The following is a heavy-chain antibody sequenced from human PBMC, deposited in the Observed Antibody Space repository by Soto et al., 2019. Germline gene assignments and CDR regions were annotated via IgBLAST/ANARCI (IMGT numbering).Heavy chain of an antibody. D-gene: IGHD6-19*01. Sequence: ASVKVSCKASGYTFTSYDINWVRQATGQGLEWMGWMNPNSGNTGYAQKFQGRVTMTRNTSISTAYMELSSLRSEDTSVYYLAIKLPPSGWYAFFLTVPPPHHDAFDIWGQGTMVTVSS. J-gene: IGHJ3*02. V-gene: IGHV1-8*01. CDR3: AIKLPPSGWYAFFLTVPPPHHDAFDI. CDR1: GYTFTSYD. CDR2: MNPNSGNT.